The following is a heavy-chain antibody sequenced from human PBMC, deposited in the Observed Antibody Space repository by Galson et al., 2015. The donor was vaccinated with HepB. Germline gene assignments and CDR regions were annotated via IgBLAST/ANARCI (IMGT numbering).Heavy chain of an antibody. Sequence: SLRLSCAASGFTFSYAWMNWVRQSPGKGLEWVGRIKSKGDSGTIEYAAPVKGRFTISRDDSKNLLYLQMDSLKTEDTAVYYCTTRQNPLVWGQGTLVTVSS. CDR1: GFTFSYAW. V-gene: IGHV3-15*01. CDR2: IKSKGDSGTI. J-gene: IGHJ4*02. D-gene: IGHD3-3*02. CDR3: TTRQNPLV.